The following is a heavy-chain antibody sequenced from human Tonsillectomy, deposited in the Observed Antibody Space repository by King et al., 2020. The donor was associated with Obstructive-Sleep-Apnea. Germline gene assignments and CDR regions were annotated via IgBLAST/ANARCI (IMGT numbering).Heavy chain of an antibody. D-gene: IGHD4-17*01. CDR3: AKVSSYQTYGDYYHGMDV. Sequence: VQLVESGGGLVQPGRSLRLSCAVSGFTFDDYAMHWVRQAPGKGLEWVSVISWNSGSIDYADSVKGRFTISRDNAKNSLYLQMNSLRVEDTALYYCAKVSSYQTYGDYYHGMDVWGQGTTVTVSS. V-gene: IGHV3-9*01. CDR1: GFTFDDYA. J-gene: IGHJ6*02. CDR2: ISWNSGSI.